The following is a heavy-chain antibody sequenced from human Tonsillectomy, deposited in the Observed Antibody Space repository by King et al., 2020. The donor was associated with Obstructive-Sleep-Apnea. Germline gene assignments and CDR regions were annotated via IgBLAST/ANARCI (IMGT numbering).Heavy chain of an antibody. CDR2: LSDSGVST. CDR3: AKLVAPTLFASYFFDY. CDR1: GFTFSGYA. J-gene: IGHJ4*02. D-gene: IGHD1-26*01. V-gene: IGHV3-23*04. Sequence: VQLVESGGGLVQPGGSLRLSCAASGFTFSGYAMSWVRQAPGKGLEWVSSLSDSGVSTYYADSVKGRFTISRDTSKNTLYLQMNSLGAEDTAVYYCAKLVAPTLFASYFFDYWGQGTLVTVSS.